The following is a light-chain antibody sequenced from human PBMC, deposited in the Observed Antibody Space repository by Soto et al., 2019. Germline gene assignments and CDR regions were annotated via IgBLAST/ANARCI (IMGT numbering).Light chain of an antibody. J-gene: IGKJ1*01. CDR1: QSVSSSY. CDR3: QQYENSPLA. Sequence: EIVLTQSPGTLSLSPGERATLSCRASQSVSSSYLAWYQQKPGQAPRLLIYDTSSRATGIPDRFSGRGSGTDFTLTISRLEPEXFAVXYCQQYENSPLAFGQGTKVEIK. CDR2: DTS. V-gene: IGKV3-20*01.